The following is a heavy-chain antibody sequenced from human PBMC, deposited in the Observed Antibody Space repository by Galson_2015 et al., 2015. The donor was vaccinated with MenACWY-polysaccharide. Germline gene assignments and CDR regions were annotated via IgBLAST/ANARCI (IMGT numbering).Heavy chain of an antibody. J-gene: IGHJ6*02. Sequence: ATLSLTCTVSGGSISSSNYYWGWIRQSPEKGLAWIGTISYSGSTYYNPSLKCRVTISVDTSKNQFSLKLSSVTAADTAVYYCASRRAQVGIAGYGYGMDVWGQGTTVTVSS. CDR2: ISYSGST. CDR1: GGSISSSNYY. V-gene: IGHV4-39*01. CDR3: ASRRAQVGIAGYGYGMDV. D-gene: IGHD2-15*01.